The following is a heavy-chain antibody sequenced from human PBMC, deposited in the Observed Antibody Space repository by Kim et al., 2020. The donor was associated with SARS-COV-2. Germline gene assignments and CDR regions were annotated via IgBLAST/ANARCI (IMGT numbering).Heavy chain of an antibody. V-gene: IGHV1-2*02. CDR1: GYTFTGYY. J-gene: IGHJ4*02. Sequence: ASVKVSCKASGYTFTGYYMHWVRQAPGQGLEWMGWINPNSGGTNYAQKFQGRVTMTRDTSISTAYMELSRLRSDDTAVYYCARDESEDYYGSGSYYTFDYWGQGTLVTVSS. CDR3: ARDESEDYYGSGSYYTFDY. D-gene: IGHD3-10*01. CDR2: INPNSGGT.